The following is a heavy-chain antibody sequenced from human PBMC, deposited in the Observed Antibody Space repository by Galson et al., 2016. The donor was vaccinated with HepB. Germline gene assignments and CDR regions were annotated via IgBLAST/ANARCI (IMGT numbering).Heavy chain of an antibody. Sequence: SLRLSCAASGFTFGDYAMHWVRQAPGKGLEWVSGINWNNSTKVYADSVKGRFTISSDNAKNSLYLQMISLRSEDTAVYYCARDQRSVKLHYDILTTGYYMDVWGKGTTVTVSS. D-gene: IGHD3-9*01. J-gene: IGHJ6*03. V-gene: IGHV3-9*01. CDR2: INWNNSTK. CDR1: GFTFGDYA. CDR3: ARDQRSVKLHYDILTTGYYMDV.